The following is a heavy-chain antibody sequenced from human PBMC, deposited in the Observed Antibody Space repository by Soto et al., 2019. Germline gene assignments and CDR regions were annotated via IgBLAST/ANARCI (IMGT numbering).Heavy chain of an antibody. CDR1: GGTVSSYA. J-gene: IGHJ6*02. V-gene: IGHV1-69*12. D-gene: IGHD2-15*01. CDR2: IIPVFGTV. CDR3: ARGYCSGGSCFKYNYHGMDV. Sequence: QVQLVQSGAEVKKPGSSVKVSCKASGGTVSSYAISWVRQAPGQGLEWMGGIIPVFGTVNYAQKLQGRVTITADESTSTAYMELSSLRSEDKAVYYCARGYCSGGSCFKYNYHGMDVWGQGTTVTVSS.